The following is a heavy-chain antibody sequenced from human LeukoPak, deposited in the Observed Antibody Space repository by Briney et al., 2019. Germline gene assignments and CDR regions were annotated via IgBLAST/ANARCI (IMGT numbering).Heavy chain of an antibody. Sequence: SVKVSCKASRGTFSSYAIRWVRQAPGQGLEWRGGIVPIVGTANYEQKFQGRVTITADESTITGYMELSSLRAEDTAVYHCARDRVGDSFYDLDSFDIWGQGTMVTVSS. CDR2: IVPIVGTA. CDR3: ARDRVGDSFYDLDSFDI. D-gene: IGHD2/OR15-2a*01. CDR1: RGTFSSYA. J-gene: IGHJ3*02. V-gene: IGHV1-69*01.